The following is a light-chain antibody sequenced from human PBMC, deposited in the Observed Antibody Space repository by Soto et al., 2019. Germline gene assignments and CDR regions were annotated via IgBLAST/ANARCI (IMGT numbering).Light chain of an antibody. V-gene: IGLV2-14*01. J-gene: IGLJ2*01. Sequence: QSALTQPASLSGSPGQSITISCTGTSSDVGSYNYVSWYQQHPGKAPKLMIYEVSYRPSGVSNRFSGSKSGNTASLTISGLQAEDEADYYCSSYTSSSTVVFGGGTQLTVL. CDR1: SSDVGSYNY. CDR2: EVS. CDR3: SSYTSSSTVV.